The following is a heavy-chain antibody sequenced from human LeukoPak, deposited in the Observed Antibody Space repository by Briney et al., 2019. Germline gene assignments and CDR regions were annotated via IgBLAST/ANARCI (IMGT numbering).Heavy chain of an antibody. CDR1: GYTFTGYY. CDR3: ARDRLSSDGIGLYPGALGY. D-gene: IGHD3-3*02. Sequence: ASVKVSCKASGYTFTGYYMHWLRQAPGQGLEWMGWINPNSGGSNYAQKFQGRLTLTRDTSISTVYMELSRLTSDDTAIYFCARDRLSSDGIGLYPGALGYWGQGTLVTVSS. J-gene: IGHJ4*02. CDR2: INPNSGGS. V-gene: IGHV1-2*02.